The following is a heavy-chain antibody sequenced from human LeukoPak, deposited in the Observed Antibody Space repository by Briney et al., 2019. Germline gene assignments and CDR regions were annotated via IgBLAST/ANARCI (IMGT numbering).Heavy chain of an antibody. Sequence: GGSLRLSCAASGFTFSSYEMNWVRQAPGKGLGWVSYISSSGSTIYYADSVKGRFTISRDNAKNSLYLQMNSLRAEDTAVYYCARVSVERAFDIWGQGTMVTVSS. CDR2: ISSSGSTI. CDR3: ARVSVERAFDI. CDR1: GFTFSSYE. V-gene: IGHV3-48*03. J-gene: IGHJ3*02. D-gene: IGHD6-25*01.